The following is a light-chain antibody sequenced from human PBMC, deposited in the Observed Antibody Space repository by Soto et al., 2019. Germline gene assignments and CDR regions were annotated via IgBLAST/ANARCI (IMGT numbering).Light chain of an antibody. CDR2: GAS. CDR3: QQYGSSSWT. J-gene: IGKJ1*01. Sequence: LTKSQGTLSLSPGERATLSCRASQSVISNFLAWYQQKPGQAPRVLIYGASSRATGIPDRFSGSGSGTDFSLTISRLEPEDFAVYYCQQYGSSSWTFGQGSKLDIK. V-gene: IGKV3-20*01. CDR1: QSVISNF.